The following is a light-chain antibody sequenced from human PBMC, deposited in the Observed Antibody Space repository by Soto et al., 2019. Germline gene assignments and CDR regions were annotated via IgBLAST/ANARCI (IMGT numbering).Light chain of an antibody. J-gene: IGKJ5*01. CDR2: AAS. CDR1: EGINNY. V-gene: IGKV1-27*01. CDR3: QNYDSDPLT. Sequence: DIQMTQSPSALSESVGSRVSITCRASEGINNYLAWYQQKPGKVPKVLIYAASTMQPGVTSRFSGSGSGTDFTLNINSLQPDDIATYSCQNYDSDPLTFGQGPRMEIK.